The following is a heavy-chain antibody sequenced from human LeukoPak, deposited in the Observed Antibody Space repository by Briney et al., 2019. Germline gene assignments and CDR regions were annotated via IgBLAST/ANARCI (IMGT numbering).Heavy chain of an antibody. J-gene: IGHJ6*03. CDR1: GFTFSSYS. Sequence: GGSLRLSCAASGFTFSSYSMNWVRQAPGKGVEWVSYISGSSGTIYYADSVKGRFTISRDNAKNSLYLQMNSLRAEDTAVYYCERRFEFGVFYYMDVWGKGTTVTVSS. D-gene: IGHD3-16*01. V-gene: IGHV3-48*01. CDR3: ERRFEFGVFYYMDV. CDR2: ISGSSGTI.